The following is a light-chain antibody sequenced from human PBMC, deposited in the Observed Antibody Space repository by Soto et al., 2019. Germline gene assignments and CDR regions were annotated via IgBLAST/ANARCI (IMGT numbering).Light chain of an antibody. Sequence: EIVLTQSPGTLSLSPGESATLSCRASQSVGRNYLAWFQHKPDQAPRLLIYDASNRATGVPDRFSGSGSGTDFTLSVTRLEPEDFAVSYCHQYAVSPLTFGGGTTVEIK. J-gene: IGKJ4*01. CDR2: DAS. CDR1: QSVGRNY. CDR3: HQYAVSPLT. V-gene: IGKV3-20*01.